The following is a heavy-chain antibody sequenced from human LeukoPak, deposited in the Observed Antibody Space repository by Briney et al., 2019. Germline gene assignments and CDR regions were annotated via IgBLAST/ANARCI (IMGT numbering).Heavy chain of an antibody. CDR3: ARDLGYDFWSGYHRPYYFDY. Sequence: GASVKVSCKASGYTFTSYGISWVRQAPGQGLEWMGWISAYNGNTNYAQKLQGRVTMTTDTSTSTAYMELRSPRSDDTAVYYCARDLGYDFWSGYHRPYYFDYWGQGTLVTVSS. D-gene: IGHD3-3*01. J-gene: IGHJ4*02. CDR2: ISAYNGNT. CDR1: GYTFTSYG. V-gene: IGHV1-18*01.